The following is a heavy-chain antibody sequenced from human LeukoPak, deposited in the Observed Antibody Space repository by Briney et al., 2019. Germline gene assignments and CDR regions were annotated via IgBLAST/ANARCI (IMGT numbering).Heavy chain of an antibody. Sequence: PGGSLRLSCAASGFTLSNHWMIWVRQAPGKGLECVANIKQDGIEKYYLDSVKGRFTISRDNAKNSVYLQMNSLRAEDTAVYYCARSIVGATSHFDYWGQGTLVTVSS. D-gene: IGHD1-26*01. CDR1: GFTLSNHW. CDR2: IKQDGIEK. J-gene: IGHJ4*02. CDR3: ARSIVGATSHFDY. V-gene: IGHV3-7*01.